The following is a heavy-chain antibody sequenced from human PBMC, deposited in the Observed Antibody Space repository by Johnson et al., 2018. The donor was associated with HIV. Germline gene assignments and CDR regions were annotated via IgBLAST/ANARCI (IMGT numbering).Heavy chain of an antibody. J-gene: IGHJ3*01. Sequence: QMQLVESGGGVVQPGRSLRLSCAASGFTFSSYAMHWVRQAPGKGLEWVAVISYDGSNKYYADSVKGRFTISRDNSKNTLYLQMNSLRPEDTAVYYCARDGNYYGLSGAFDFWGQGTMVTVSS. V-gene: IGHV3-30-3*01. CDR3: ARDGNYYGLSGAFDF. CDR2: ISYDGSNK. CDR1: GFTFSSYA. D-gene: IGHD3-10*01.